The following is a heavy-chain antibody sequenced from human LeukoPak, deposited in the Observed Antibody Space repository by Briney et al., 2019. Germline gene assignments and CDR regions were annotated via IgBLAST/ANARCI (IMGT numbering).Heavy chain of an antibody. J-gene: IGHJ4*02. CDR2: MLYDGRNK. V-gene: IGHV3-30*18. D-gene: IGHD1-26*01. Sequence: GRSLRLSCAASGFTFSSYDMHWVRQAPGKGLEWVTVMLYDGRNKYYGDSVKGRFTISRDNSKNTLYLKMNRLRAEDTAVYYCAKEGSNADFDYWGQGTPVTASS. CDR3: AKEGSNADFDY. CDR1: GFTFSSYD.